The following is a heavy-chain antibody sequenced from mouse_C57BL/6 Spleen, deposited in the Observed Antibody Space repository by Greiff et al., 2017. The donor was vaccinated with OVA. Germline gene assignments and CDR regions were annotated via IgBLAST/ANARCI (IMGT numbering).Heavy chain of an antibody. CDR1: GFSLTSYG. CDR2: IWSGGST. J-gene: IGHJ4*01. V-gene: IGHV2-2*01. D-gene: IGHD2-14*01. Sequence: VQLQQSGPGLVQPSQSLSITCTVSGFSLTSYGVHWVRQSPGKGLEWLGVIWSGGSTDYTAAFISRLSISKDNSKSQVFFKMNSLQADDTAIYYCARNYYYREDAMDYWGQGTSVTVSS. CDR3: ARNYYYREDAMDY.